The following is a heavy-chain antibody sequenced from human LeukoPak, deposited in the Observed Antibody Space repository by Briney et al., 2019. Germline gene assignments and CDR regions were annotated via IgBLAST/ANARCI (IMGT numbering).Heavy chain of an antibody. CDR2: INHSGST. CDR3: ARVPPDYGTSGGFDP. V-gene: IGHV4-34*01. CDR1: GGSFSGYY. D-gene: IGHD4-17*01. Sequence: SETLSLTCAVYGGSFSGYYWSWIRQPPGKGLEWIGEINHSGSTNYNPSLKSRVTISVDKSKNQFSLKLSSVTAADTAAYYCARVPPDYGTSGGFDPWGQGTLVTVSS. J-gene: IGHJ5*02.